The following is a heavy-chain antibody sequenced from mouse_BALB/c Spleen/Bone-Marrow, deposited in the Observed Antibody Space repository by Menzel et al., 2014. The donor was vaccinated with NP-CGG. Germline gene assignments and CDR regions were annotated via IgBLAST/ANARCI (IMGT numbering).Heavy chain of an antibody. J-gene: IGHJ4*01. CDR3: TRRYEIHYAMDY. D-gene: IGHD2-14*01. CDR1: GYTFXSYW. CDR2: IYPGSGST. V-gene: IGHV1S22*01. Sequence: LQQSGSELVRPGASVKPSCKASGYTFXSYWMHWVKQRPGQGLEWIGNIYPGSGSTNYDEKFKSKATLTVDTSSSTAYMQLSSLTSEDSAVYYCTRRYEIHYAMDYWGQGTSVTVSS.